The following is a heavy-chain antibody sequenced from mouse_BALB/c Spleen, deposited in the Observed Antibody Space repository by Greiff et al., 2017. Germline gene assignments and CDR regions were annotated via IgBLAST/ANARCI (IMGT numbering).Heavy chain of an antibody. CDR1: GFNIKDYY. Sequence: VQLQQSGAELVRPGALVKLSCKASGFNIKDYYMHWVKQRPEQGLEWIGWIDPENGNTIYDPKFQGKASITADTSSNTAYLQLSSLTSEDTAVYYCARKAVGGYHCDFWGQGTTLTVPS. J-gene: IGHJ2*01. V-gene: IGHV14-1*02. D-gene: IGHD2-2*01. CDR3: ARKAVGGYHCDF. CDR2: IDPENGNT.